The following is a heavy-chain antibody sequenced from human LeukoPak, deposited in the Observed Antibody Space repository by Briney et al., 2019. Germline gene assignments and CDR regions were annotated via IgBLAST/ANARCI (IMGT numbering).Heavy chain of an antibody. CDR3: AREDPYYYYYGMDV. J-gene: IGHJ6*02. CDR1: GGSFSGYY. Sequence: PSETLSLTCAVYGGSFSGYYWSWIRQPPGKGLEWIGEINHSGSTNYNPSLKSRVTISVDTSKNQFSLKLSSVTAADTDVYYCAREDPYYYYYGMDVWGQGTTVTVSS. V-gene: IGHV4-34*01. CDR2: INHSGST.